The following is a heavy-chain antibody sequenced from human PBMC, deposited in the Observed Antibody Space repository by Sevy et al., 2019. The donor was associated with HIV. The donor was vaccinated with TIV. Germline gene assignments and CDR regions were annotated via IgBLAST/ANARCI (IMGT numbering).Heavy chain of an antibody. V-gene: IGHV3-48*03. CDR2: ISSSGTTI. Sequence: GVSLRLSCDASGFTFSSYEMNWVRQAPGEGLEWVSYISSSGTTIKYADSVKGRFTISRDNAKNSLYMQMNSLRAEDTAVYYCARVDANYDKGFDPWGQGTLVTVSS. CDR3: ARVDANYDKGFDP. J-gene: IGHJ5*02. CDR1: GFTFSSYE. D-gene: IGHD3-22*01.